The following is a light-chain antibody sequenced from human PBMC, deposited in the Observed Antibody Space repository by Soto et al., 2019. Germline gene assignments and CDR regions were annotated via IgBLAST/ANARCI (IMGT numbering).Light chain of an antibody. CDR3: QQYCSSLYT. J-gene: IGKJ2*01. Sequence: EIVLPQSPGTLSLSPGERATLSCRASQSVSSSYLAWYQQKPGQAPRLLIYGASSRATGIPDRFIGSGSGTDFTLTISRLEPEDFAVYYGQQYCSSLYTFGQGTKLEIK. CDR2: GAS. V-gene: IGKV3-20*01. CDR1: QSVSSSY.